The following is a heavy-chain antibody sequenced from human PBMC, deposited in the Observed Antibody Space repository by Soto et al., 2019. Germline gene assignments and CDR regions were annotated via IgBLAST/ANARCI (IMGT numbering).Heavy chain of an antibody. CDR2: VSSTGST. CDR1: GGSISNYY. V-gene: IGHV4-4*07. D-gene: IGHD6-13*01. CDR3: ARGVPAAGTDWFDP. J-gene: IGHJ5*02. Sequence: ETLSLTCTVSGGSISNYYWNWIRQPADKRLEWIGRVSSTGSTYYNPSLKSRVTISVDTSKNQVSLNLTSVTAADSAKYYCARGVPAAGTDWFDPWGQGTLVTVSS.